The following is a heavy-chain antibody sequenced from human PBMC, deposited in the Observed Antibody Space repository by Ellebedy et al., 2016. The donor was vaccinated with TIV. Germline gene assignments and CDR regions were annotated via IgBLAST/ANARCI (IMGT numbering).Heavy chain of an antibody. CDR1: GFSFSDYW. V-gene: IGHV3-7*01. CDR2: IRQDGNEK. D-gene: IGHD6-19*01. CDR3: APDARVAGSLDH. Sequence: GESLKISCAASGFSFSDYWMSWVRQAPGKGLEWVANIRQDGNEKYYVDSVKGRFTISRDNAQNSLYLQMNSLRGDDTGIYFCAPDARVAGSLDHWGQGTLVTASS. J-gene: IGHJ5*02.